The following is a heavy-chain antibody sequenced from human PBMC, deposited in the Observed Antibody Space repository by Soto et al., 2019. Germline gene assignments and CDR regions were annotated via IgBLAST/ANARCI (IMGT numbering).Heavy chain of an antibody. D-gene: IGHD2-15*01. CDR2: INPNSGGT. CDR1: GYTFTGYY. CDR3: ARDRSYLVAANYGMDV. Sequence: GASVKVSCKASGYTFTGYYMHWVRQAPGQGLEWMGWINPNSGGTNYAQKFQGWVTMTRDTSISTAYMELSRLRSDDTAVYYCARDRSYLVAANYGMDVWGQGTTVTVSS. J-gene: IGHJ6*02. V-gene: IGHV1-2*04.